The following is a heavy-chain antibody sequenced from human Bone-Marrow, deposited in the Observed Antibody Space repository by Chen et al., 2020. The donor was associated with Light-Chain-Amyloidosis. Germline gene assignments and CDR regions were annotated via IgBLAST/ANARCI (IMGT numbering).Heavy chain of an antibody. CDR2: ISSSGSTI. Sequence: EVQLVESGGGLVQPGGSLRLSCAASGFTFSSYEMNWVRQAPGKGLEWVSYISSSGSTIYYADSVKRRFTISRDNAKNSLYLQMNSLRAEDTAVYYCATTKGRWLPSYWGQGTLVTVSS. V-gene: IGHV3-48*03. CDR1: GFTFSSYE. CDR3: ATTKGRWLPSY. J-gene: IGHJ4*02. D-gene: IGHD5-12*01.